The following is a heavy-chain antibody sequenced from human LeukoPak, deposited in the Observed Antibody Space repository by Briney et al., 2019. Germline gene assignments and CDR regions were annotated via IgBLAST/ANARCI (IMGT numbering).Heavy chain of an antibody. D-gene: IGHD3-22*01. V-gene: IGHV1-2*02. J-gene: IGHJ4*02. CDR3: ARAHPYYYDSSGYSGPQGEFDY. CDR1: GYTFTGYY. CDR2: INPNSGGT. Sequence: GASVKVSCKASGYTFTGYYMHWVRQAPGQGLEWMGWINPNSGGTNYAQKFQGRVTMTRDTSISTAYMELSRLRSDDTAVYYCARAHPYYYDSSGYSGPQGEFDYWGRGTLVTVSS.